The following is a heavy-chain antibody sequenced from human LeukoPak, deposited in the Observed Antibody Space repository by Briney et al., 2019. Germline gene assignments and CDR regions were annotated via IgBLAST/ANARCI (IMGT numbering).Heavy chain of an antibody. CDR1: GFSLSSHG. CDR3: VKWTNYYFAL. D-gene: IGHD2-8*01. V-gene: IGHV3-64*01. J-gene: IGHJ2*01. CDR2: ISINGIST. Sequence: GGFLRLSCVVSGFSLSSHGMHWVRQAPGEGLEDVSAISINGISTFYANSVKGRFTVSRDDSKNTVYLQMGSLRAEDMAVYYCVKWTNYYFALWGRGTLVTVST.